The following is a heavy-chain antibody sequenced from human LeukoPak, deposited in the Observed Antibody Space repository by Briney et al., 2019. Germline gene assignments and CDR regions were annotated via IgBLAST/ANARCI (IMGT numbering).Heavy chain of an antibody. Sequence: GGSPRLSCAASGFTFSSYAMSWVRQAPGKGLEWVSAISGSGGSTYYADSVKGRFTISRDNSKNTLYLQMNSLRAEDTAVYYCAKDGVGATANYYFDYWGQGTLVTVSS. CDR1: GFTFSSYA. CDR2: ISGSGGST. V-gene: IGHV3-23*01. D-gene: IGHD1-26*01. J-gene: IGHJ4*02. CDR3: AKDGVGATANYYFDY.